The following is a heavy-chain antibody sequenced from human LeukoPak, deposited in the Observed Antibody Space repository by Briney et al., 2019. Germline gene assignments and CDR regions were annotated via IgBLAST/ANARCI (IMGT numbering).Heavy chain of an antibody. Sequence: ASVKVSCKVSGYTLTELSMHWVRQAPGKGLEWMGGFDPEDGETIYAQKFQGRVTMTEGTSTDTAYMELSSLRSEDTAVYYCARGRLRWYFDYWGQGTLVTVSS. V-gene: IGHV1-24*01. D-gene: IGHD4-23*01. CDR3: ARGRLRWYFDY. CDR2: FDPEDGET. CDR1: GYTLTELS. J-gene: IGHJ4*02.